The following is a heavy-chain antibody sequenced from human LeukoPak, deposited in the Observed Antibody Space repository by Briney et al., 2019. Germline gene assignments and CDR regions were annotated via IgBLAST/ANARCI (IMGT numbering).Heavy chain of an antibody. D-gene: IGHD6-19*01. Sequence: PSETLSLTCTVSGGSISSGDYYWSWIRQPPGKGLEWIGYIYYSGSTYYNPSLKSRVTISVDTSKNQFSLKLSSVTAADTAVYYCARGGQWPTLFDYWGQGTLVTVSS. CDR2: IYYSGST. J-gene: IGHJ4*02. CDR3: ARGGQWPTLFDY. V-gene: IGHV4-30-4*01. CDR1: GGSISSGDYY.